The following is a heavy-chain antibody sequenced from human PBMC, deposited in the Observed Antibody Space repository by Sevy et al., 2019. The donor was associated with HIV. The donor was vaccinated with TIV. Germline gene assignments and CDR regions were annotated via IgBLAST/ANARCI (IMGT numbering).Heavy chain of an antibody. CDR1: GGSISSSSYY. CDR2: IYYSGST. Sequence: SETLSLTCTVSGGSISSSSYYWGWIRQPPGKGLEWIGSIYYSGSTYYNPSLKSRVTISVDTSKNQFSLTLSSVTAADTAVYYCARQTTVNGHFDYWGQGTLVTVSS. CDR3: ARQTTVNGHFDY. D-gene: IGHD4-17*01. V-gene: IGHV4-39*01. J-gene: IGHJ4*02.